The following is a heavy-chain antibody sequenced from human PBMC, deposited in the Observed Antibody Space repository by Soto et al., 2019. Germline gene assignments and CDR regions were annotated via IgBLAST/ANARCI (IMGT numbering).Heavy chain of an antibody. J-gene: IGHJ5*02. CDR3: ARAGRSIAAAGAWWFDH. D-gene: IGHD6-13*01. Sequence: GASVKVSCKASGYTFSNNGISWVRQAPGQGLEWMGWINAGNGNTKYSQKFQGRVTITRDTSASTAYMELSSLRSEDTAVYYCARAGRSIAAAGAWWFDHWGQGTLVTVSS. CDR1: GYTFSNNG. V-gene: IGHV1-3*01. CDR2: INAGNGNT.